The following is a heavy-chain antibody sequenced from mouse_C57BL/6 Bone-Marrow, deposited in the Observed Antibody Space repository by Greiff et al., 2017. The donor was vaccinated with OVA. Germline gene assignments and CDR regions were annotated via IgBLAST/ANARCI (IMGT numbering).Heavy chain of an antibody. CDR1: EYEFPSHD. J-gene: IGHJ4*01. CDR2: INSDGGST. V-gene: IGHV5-2*03. Sequence: KLVESGGGLVQPGESLKLSCESNEYEFPSHDMSWVRKTPEKRLELVAAINSDGGSTYYPDTMERRFSISRDNTKKTLYLQMSSLRSEDTALYYCARRLRRGRGYYAMDYWGQGTSVTVSS. CDR3: ARRLRRGRGYYAMDY. D-gene: IGHD2-12*01.